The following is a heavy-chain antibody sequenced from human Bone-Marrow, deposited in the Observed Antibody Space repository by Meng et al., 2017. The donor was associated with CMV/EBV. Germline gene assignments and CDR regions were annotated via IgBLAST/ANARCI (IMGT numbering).Heavy chain of an antibody. Sequence: SETLSLTCTVSGGSISSSSYYWGWIRQPPGKGLEWIGSIYYSGSTYYNPSLKRRVTISVDTSKNQFSLKLSSVTAADTAVYYCARDPGSSWYHYYYGMDVWGQGTTVTVSS. D-gene: IGHD6-13*01. V-gene: IGHV4-39*07. CDR2: IYYSGST. CDR1: GGSISSSSYY. J-gene: IGHJ6*02. CDR3: ARDPGSSWYHYYYGMDV.